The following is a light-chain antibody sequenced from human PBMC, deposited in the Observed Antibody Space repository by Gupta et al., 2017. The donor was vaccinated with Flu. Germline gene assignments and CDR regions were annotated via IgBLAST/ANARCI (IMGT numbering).Light chain of an antibody. V-gene: IGKV3-15*01. Sequence: EIVMTQSPATLSVSPEERVTLSCRASQSVGTDLAWYQQTPGQPPRLLIYGASTRDTGVPARFSGSGPGTEFTLTISGLQSEDFAVYYCQQYDTWPPSFGQGTKLEIK. CDR1: QSVGTD. J-gene: IGKJ2*01. CDR3: QQYDTWPPS. CDR2: GAS.